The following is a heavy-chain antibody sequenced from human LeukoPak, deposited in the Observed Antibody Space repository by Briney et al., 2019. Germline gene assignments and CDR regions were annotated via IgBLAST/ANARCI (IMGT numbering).Heavy chain of an antibody. Sequence: ASVKVSCKASGYTFTGYYMHWVRQAPGQGLEWMGWINPNSGGTNYAQKFQGRVTMTRDTSISTAYMELSSLRSEDTAVYYCARDEGGDGYNFDYFDYWGQGTLVTVSS. J-gene: IGHJ4*02. CDR2: INPNSGGT. D-gene: IGHD5-24*01. V-gene: IGHV1-2*02. CDR1: GYTFTGYY. CDR3: ARDEGGDGYNFDYFDY.